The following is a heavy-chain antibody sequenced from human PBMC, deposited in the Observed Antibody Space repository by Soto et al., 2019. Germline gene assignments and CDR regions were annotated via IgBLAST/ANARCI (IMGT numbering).Heavy chain of an antibody. CDR2: IIPVSGTP. CDR3: ASTPPGPYYMAV. CDR1: GGTFNTFT. V-gene: IGHV1-69*08. Sequence: QVHLVQSGAELRKPGSSIKVSCQASGGTFNTFTIFWVRQAPGQGLEWMGRIIPVSGTPNYSQRFQDRLTINADRSTRTVYMELSSLSTEDTAVYYCASTPPGPYYMAVWGTGTTVTVSS. J-gene: IGHJ6*03.